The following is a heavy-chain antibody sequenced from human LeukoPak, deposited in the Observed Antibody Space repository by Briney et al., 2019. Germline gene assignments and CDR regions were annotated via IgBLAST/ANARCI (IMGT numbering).Heavy chain of an antibody. CDR3: AREAPTYYYDSSGYGTNDYFDY. V-gene: IGHV4-34*01. Sequence: SETLSLTCAVCGGSFSGYYWSWIRQPPGKGLEWIGEINHSGSTNYNPSLKSRVTISVDTSKNQFSLKLSSVTAADTAVYYCAREAPTYYYDSSGYGTNDYFDYWGQGTLVTVSS. J-gene: IGHJ4*02. CDR2: INHSGST. D-gene: IGHD3-22*01. CDR1: GGSFSGYY.